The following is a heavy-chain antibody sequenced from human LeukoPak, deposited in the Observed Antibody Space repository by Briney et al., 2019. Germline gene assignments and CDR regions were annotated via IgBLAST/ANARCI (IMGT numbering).Heavy chain of an antibody. V-gene: IGHV3-30*18. D-gene: IGHD3-10*01. J-gene: IGHJ6*02. CDR3: AKDVYGSGSYSKGTYYYGMDV. Sequence: GGSLRLSCAASGFTFSRYGMHWVRQAPGKGLEWVAVISYDGSNKYYADSVKGRFTISRDNSKNTLYLQMNSLRAEDTAVYYCAKDVYGSGSYSKGTYYYGMDVWGQGTTVTVSS. CDR2: ISYDGSNK. CDR1: GFTFSRYG.